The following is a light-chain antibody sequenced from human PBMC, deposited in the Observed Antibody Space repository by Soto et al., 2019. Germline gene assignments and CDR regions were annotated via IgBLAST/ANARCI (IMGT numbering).Light chain of an antibody. CDR2: DAA. CDR3: QQRSNWPPLT. CDR1: QSIGTY. Sequence: EIVMTQSPATLSLSPGERATLSCRASQSIGTYLAWYQKKPGQAPRLLVHDAAGRAPGVPARFSGSGSGTDFTLTISSRDPEDSAVYYCQQRSNWPPLTFGGGTTVEIK. V-gene: IGKV3-11*01. J-gene: IGKJ4*01.